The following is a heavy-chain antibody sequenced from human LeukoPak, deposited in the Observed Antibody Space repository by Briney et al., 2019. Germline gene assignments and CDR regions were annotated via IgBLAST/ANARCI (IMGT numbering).Heavy chain of an antibody. D-gene: IGHD2-15*01. CDR2: ISDSGGST. V-gene: IGHV3-64D*09. CDR1: GFPFSSYA. Sequence: GGSLRLSCSASGFPFSSYAMHWARQAPGKGLEYVSAISDSGGSTYYADSVKCRFTISRDNSKNTLYLQMSSLRAEDTAVYFCVRGYSFGPYGMDVWGEGTSVTVSS. J-gene: IGHJ6*04. CDR3: VRGYSFGPYGMDV.